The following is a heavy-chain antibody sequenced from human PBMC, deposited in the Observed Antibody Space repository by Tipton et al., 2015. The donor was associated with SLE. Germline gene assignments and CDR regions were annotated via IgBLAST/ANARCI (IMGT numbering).Heavy chain of an antibody. D-gene: IGHD3-22*01. V-gene: IGHV1-18*01. CDR1: GYTFTNYG. J-gene: IGHJ2*01. CDR3: ARDLYFYDSSGLWYFDL. CDR2: ISAYNGNT. Sequence: QSGAEVKKPGASVKVSCKASGYTFTNYGISWVRQAPGQGLEWMGWISAYNGNTDYAQNLQGRVTMTTDTSTSTAYMELRSLRSDDTAVYYCARDLYFYDSSGLWYFDLWGRGTHVTVSA.